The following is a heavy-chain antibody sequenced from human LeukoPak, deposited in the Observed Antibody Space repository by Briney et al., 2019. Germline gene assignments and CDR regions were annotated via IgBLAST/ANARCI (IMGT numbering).Heavy chain of an antibody. Sequence: SVKVSCKASGGTFSSYAISWVRQAPGQGLEWMGGIIPIFGTANYAQKFQGGVTITTDESTSTAYMELSSLRSEDAAVYYCAREGGGNPHVPYYYYMDVWGKGTTVIVSS. V-gene: IGHV1-69*05. J-gene: IGHJ6*03. CDR3: AREGGGNPHVPYYYYMDV. CDR2: IIPIFGTA. D-gene: IGHD2-15*01. CDR1: GGTFSSYA.